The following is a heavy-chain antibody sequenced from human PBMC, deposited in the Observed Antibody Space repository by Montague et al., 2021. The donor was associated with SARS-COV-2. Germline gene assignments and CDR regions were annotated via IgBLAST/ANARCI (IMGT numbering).Heavy chain of an antibody. V-gene: IGHV4-39*07. CDR1: GGSISSGSYY. CDR3: VREMVRPGYWFDP. CDR2: IYFTGGT. D-gene: IGHD3-10*01. J-gene: IGHJ5*02. Sequence: SETLSLTCSVHGGSISSGSYYWAWIRQPAGKGLEWLGRIYFTGGTNPNQSLKSRATISIDRSKNQFYLNLSSVTAADTAVYYCVREMVRPGYWFDPWGQGIQVTVSS.